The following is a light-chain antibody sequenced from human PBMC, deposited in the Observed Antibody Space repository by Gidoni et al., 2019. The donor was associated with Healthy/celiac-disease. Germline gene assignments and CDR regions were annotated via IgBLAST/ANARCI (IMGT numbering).Light chain of an antibody. Sequence: DIVMTQSPDSLAVSLGERATINCKYSQSVLYRSNNTHYLAWYQQKPGQPPNLLIYWASTGESGVPDRFSGSGSGTDFTLTISSLQAEDVAVYYCQQYYSTPQTFGQGTKVEIK. J-gene: IGKJ1*01. CDR3: QQYYSTPQT. V-gene: IGKV4-1*01. CDR2: WAS. CDR1: QSVLYRSNNTHY.